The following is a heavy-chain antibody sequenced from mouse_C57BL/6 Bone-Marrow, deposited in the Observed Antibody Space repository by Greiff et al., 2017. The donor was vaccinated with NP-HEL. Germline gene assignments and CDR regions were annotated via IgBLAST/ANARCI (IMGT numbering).Heavy chain of an antibody. J-gene: IGHJ2*01. CDR3: ARCPLYCYGSNPFDY. CDR1: GYTFTSYG. Sequence: VQLVESGAELARPGASVKLSCKASGYTFTSYGISWVKQRTGQGLEWIGEIYPRSGNTYYNEKFKGKATLTADKSSSTAYMELRSLTSEDSAVYFCARCPLYCYGSNPFDYWGQGTTLTVSS. D-gene: IGHD1-1*01. V-gene: IGHV1-81*01. CDR2: IYPRSGNT.